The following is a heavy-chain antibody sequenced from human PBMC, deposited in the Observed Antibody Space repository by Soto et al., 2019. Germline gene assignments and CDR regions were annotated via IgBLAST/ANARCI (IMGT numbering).Heavy chain of an antibody. V-gene: IGHV1-69*06. D-gene: IGHD1-26*01. J-gene: IGHJ3*01. Sequence: QVQLVQSGAEVKKPGSSVKVSCKASGGTLSTYGITWLRQASGQGLEWMGGIIPIFGSINFAQKFRGRLTITSDKSTSTVYMELNSLTSEDTAVYYCASRERLDAFDVWGQGTMVTVSS. CDR1: GGTLSTYG. CDR3: ASRERLDAFDV. CDR2: IIPIFGSI.